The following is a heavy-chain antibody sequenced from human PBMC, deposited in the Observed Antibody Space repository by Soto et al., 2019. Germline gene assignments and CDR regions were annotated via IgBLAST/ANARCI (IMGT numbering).Heavy chain of an antibody. CDR1: WFTVSVNY. D-gene: IGHD6-13*01. J-gene: IGHJ4*02. CDR3: ARGGLEQQMVPFDY. CDR2: IYSGGST. V-gene: IGHV3-53*01. Sequence: LRLSFASSWFTVSVNYMSWVRQAPGKGLEWVSVIYSGGSTYYADSVKGRFTISRDNSKNTLYLQMNSLRAEDTAVYYCARGGLEQQMVPFDYWGQGTLVTVSS.